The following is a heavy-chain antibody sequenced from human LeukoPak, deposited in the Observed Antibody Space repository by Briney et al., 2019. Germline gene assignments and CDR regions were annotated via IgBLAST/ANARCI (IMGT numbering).Heavy chain of an antibody. D-gene: IGHD2-15*01. J-gene: IGHJ4*02. Sequence: GGSLRLSCAVSGFTFSSNGMHWFRQAPGKGLEWVAFIRYDGSNKYYADSVKGRFTISRDNSKNTLYLQMNSLRAEDTAVYYCAKDSLRWELLGYYFDYWGQGTLVTVSS. CDR2: IRYDGSNK. CDR3: AKDSLRWELLGYYFDY. CDR1: GFTFSSNG. V-gene: IGHV3-30*02.